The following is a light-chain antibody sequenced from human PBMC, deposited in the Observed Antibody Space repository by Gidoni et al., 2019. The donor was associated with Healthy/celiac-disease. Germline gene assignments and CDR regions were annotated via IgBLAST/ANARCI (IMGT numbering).Light chain of an antibody. CDR2: EAS. CDR1: HSVSSY. V-gene: IGKV3-11*01. CDR3: QQRSNWPLT. Sequence: EIVLTQSPATLSLSPGERATLSCRASHSVSSYLPWYQQKPGQAPRLLIYEASNRATGLPARFSGSGSGTDFTLTISSLEPEDFAVYYCQQRSNWPLTFGGGTKVEIK. J-gene: IGKJ4*01.